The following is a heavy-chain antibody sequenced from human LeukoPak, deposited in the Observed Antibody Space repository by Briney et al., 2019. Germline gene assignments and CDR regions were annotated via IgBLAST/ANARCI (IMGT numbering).Heavy chain of an antibody. D-gene: IGHD1-26*01. CDR2: IYSGGST. V-gene: IGHV3-66*01. Sequence: PGGCLRLSCAASGFTVSSNYMSSVRQAPGKGLEWVSVIYSGGSTYNADSVKGRFTISRDNSKNTLYLQMNSLRDEDTAVYYCARIVAGGAFDIWGQGTMVTVSS. CDR3: ARIVAGGAFDI. J-gene: IGHJ3*02. CDR1: GFTVSSNY.